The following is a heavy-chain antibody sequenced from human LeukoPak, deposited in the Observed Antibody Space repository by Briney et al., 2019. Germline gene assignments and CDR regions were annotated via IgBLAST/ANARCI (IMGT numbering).Heavy chain of an antibody. J-gene: IGHJ4*02. CDR1: GGSISSYY. CDR2: IYYSGST. V-gene: IGHV4-59*01. Sequence: SETLSLTCTVSGGSISSYYWSWIRQPPGKGLEWIGYIYYSGSTSYNPSLKSRVTISVDTSKNQFSLKLSSVTAADTAVYYCAREDYDSSGYLFHYWGQGTLVTVSS. D-gene: IGHD3-22*01. CDR3: AREDYDSSGYLFHY.